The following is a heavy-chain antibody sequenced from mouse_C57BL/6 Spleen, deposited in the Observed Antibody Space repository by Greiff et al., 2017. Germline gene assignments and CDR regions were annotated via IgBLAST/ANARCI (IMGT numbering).Heavy chain of an antibody. J-gene: IGHJ1*03. CDR1: GYTFTSYW. CDR3: ATLYDYDWYCDV. Sequence: QVQLQQPGAELVKPGASVKLSCKASGYTFTSYWMHWVKQRPGQGLEWIGMIHPNSGSTNYNEKFKSKATLTVDKSSSTAYMQLSSLTYEDSAVYYCATLYDYDWYCDVWGTGTTVTVAS. D-gene: IGHD2-4*01. V-gene: IGHV1-64*01. CDR2: IHPNSGST.